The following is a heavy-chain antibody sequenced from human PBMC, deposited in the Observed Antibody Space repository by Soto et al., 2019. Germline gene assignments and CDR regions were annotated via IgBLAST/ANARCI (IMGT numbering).Heavy chain of an antibody. CDR2: TSNDGSDN. J-gene: IGHJ4*02. CDR1: RFTFSSYA. D-gene: IGHD3-22*01. Sequence: QVQLVESGGGVVQPGRSLRLSCAASRFTFSSYAMHWIRQAPGKGLEWVAVTSNDGSDNYYADSVKGRFIISRDNSKNTLHLRMNSLSAEDTAVYYCARDYYDSYGYFQDWGQGTLVTVSS. V-gene: IGHV3-30-3*01. CDR3: ARDYYDSYGYFQD.